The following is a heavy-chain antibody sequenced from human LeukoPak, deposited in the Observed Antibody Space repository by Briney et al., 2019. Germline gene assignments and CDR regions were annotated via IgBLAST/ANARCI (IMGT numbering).Heavy chain of an antibody. CDR1: GGSISSGSYY. CDR3: ARAANNITAAGNWFDP. V-gene: IGHV4-61*09. Sequence: SQTLSLTCTVSGGSISSGSYYWSWIRQPAGKGLEWIGEINHSGSTNYNPSLKSRVTISVDTSKNQFSLKLSSVTAADTAVYYCARAANNITAAGNWFDPWGQGTLVTVSS. D-gene: IGHD6-13*01. CDR2: INHSGST. J-gene: IGHJ5*02.